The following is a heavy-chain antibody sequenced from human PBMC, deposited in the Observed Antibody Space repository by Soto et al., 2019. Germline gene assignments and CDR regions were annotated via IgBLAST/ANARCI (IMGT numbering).Heavy chain of an antibody. CDR3: ARATLAMKPPYYYYYGMDV. V-gene: IGHV3-30*03. D-gene: IGHD2-2*01. Sequence: GVSLRPSFAPSGFTFSSRPQHRLREALGKGLEWVAVISYDGSNKYYADSVKGRFTISRDNSKNTLYLQMNSLRDEDTAVYYCARATLAMKPPYYYYYGMDVWGQGT. J-gene: IGHJ6*02. CDR1: GFTFSSRP. CDR2: ISYDGSNK.